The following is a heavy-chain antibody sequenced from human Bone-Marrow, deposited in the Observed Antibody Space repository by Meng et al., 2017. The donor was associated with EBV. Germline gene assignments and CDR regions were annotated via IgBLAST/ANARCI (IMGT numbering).Heavy chain of an antibody. CDR2: ISHRGVT. Sequence: QVQEPGPGRVKPSEPRSLPCAATGGSITGGIFFWGWLRQPPGKEMGLIGTISHRGVTASTPSLQRRVPISVDTSRNHLSLRLTSMTAADTAVYYCARGWGDFNFWGRGTLVTVSS. V-gene: IGHV4-39*07. CDR3: ARGWGDFNF. J-gene: IGHJ4*02. CDR1: GGSITGGIFF. D-gene: IGHD3-16*01.